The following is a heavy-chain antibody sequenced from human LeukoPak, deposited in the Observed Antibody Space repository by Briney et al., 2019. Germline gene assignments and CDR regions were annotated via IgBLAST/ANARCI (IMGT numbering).Heavy chain of an antibody. J-gene: IGHJ3*02. CDR2: INSDGSST. CDR3: ARTTSMNYVGDAFHI. CDR1: GFTFSSYW. Sequence: GGSLRLSCAASGFTFSSYWMHWVRQAPGKGLVWVSRINSDGSSTSYADSVKGRFTISRDNAKSTLFLQMNSLRAEDTALYYCARTTSMNYVGDAFHIWGQGTMVTVSS. V-gene: IGHV3-74*01. D-gene: IGHD1-7*01.